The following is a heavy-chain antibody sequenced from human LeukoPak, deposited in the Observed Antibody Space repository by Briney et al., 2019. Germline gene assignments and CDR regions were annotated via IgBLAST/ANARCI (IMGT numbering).Heavy chain of an antibody. CDR2: ISWNSGSV. CDR3: ARDGAPYYDILTGYFSGDY. CDR1: GFTFDDYA. Sequence: PGRSLRLSCAASGFTFDDYAMHWVRQAPGKGLEWVSGISWNSGSVDYADSVKGRFTISRDNSKNTLYLQMNSLRAEDTAVYYCARDGAPYYDILTGYFSGDYWGQGTLVTVSS. V-gene: IGHV3-9*01. J-gene: IGHJ4*02. D-gene: IGHD3-9*01.